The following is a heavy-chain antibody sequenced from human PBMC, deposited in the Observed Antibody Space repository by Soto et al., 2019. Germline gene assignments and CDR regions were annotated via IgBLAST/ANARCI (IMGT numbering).Heavy chain of an antibody. Sequence: PGGSLRLSCAASGFTFSSYAMHWVRQAPGKGLEWVAVISYDGSNKYYADSVKGRFTISRDNSKNTLYLQMNSLRAEDTAVYYCARADGSYGHLDYWGQGTLVTVSS. CDR3: ARADGSYGHLDY. V-gene: IGHV3-30-3*01. CDR1: GFTFSSYA. CDR2: ISYDGSNK. D-gene: IGHD1-26*01. J-gene: IGHJ4*02.